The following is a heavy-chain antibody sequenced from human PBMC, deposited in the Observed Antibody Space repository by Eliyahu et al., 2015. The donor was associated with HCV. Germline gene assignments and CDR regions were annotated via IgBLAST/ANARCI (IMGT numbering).Heavy chain of an antibody. CDR1: GFTFNSYG. CDR3: AKQHSGADFDY. V-gene: IGHV3-33*06. D-gene: IGHD3-10*01. CDR2: IWYDGSNK. J-gene: IGHJ4*02. Sequence: VQLVQSGGGVVQPGTSLRLSCAASGFTFNSYGMHWVRQAPGKGLEWVAVIWYDGSNKYYADSVKGRFTISRDNSKNTLYLQMNSLRAEDTAVYYCAKQHSGADFDYWGQGTLVTVSS.